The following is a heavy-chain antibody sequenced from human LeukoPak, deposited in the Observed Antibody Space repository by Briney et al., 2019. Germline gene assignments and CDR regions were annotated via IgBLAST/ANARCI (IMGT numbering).Heavy chain of an antibody. D-gene: IGHD3-16*01. V-gene: IGHV3-15*01. CDR1: GFNFRNAW. CDR3: ITDRDYTWRTYEGNRFHY. CDR2: IKSKTDGVTT. Sequence: GGSLRLSCAASGFNFRNAWMTWVCQAPGKGLEWVGRIKSKTDGVTTDYAAPVKDRFTISRDDSKNTLYLQMSSLKTEDTAVYYCITDRDYTWRTYEGNRFHYWGQGTMVIVSP. J-gene: IGHJ4*02.